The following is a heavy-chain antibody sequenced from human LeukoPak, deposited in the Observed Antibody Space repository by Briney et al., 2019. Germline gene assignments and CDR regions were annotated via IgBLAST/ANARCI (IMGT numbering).Heavy chain of an antibody. Sequence: ASVKVSCKASGYTFTSYGISWVRQAPGQGLEWMGWISAYNGNTNYAQKLQGRVTMTTDTSTSTVYMELRSLRSDDTAVYYCARGSLLGIAAAGTVIWGQGTMVTVSS. V-gene: IGHV1-18*01. CDR3: ARGSLLGIAAAGTVI. CDR1: GYTFTSYG. J-gene: IGHJ3*02. D-gene: IGHD6-13*01. CDR2: ISAYNGNT.